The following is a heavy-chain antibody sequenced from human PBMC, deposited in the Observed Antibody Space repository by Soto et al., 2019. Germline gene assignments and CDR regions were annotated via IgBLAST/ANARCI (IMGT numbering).Heavy chain of an antibody. CDR2: IYPGDSDT. V-gene: IGHV5-51*01. D-gene: IGHD6-13*01. CDR1: GYSFTSYW. CDR3: ATRGSGSSSSHYYYYYGMDV. Sequence: RGESLKISCKGSGYSFTSYWIGWVRQMPGKGLEWMGIIYPGDSDTRYSPSFQGQVTISADKSISTAYLQWSSLKASDTAMYYCATRGSGSSSSHYYYYYGMDVWGQGTTVTVSS. J-gene: IGHJ6*02.